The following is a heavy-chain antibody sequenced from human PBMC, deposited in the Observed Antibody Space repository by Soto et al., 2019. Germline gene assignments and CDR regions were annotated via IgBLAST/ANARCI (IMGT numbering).Heavy chain of an antibody. CDR3: VSRHLSTYDTRQPLLYFDF. V-gene: IGHV3-23*01. J-gene: IGHJ4*02. CDR1: GFTFRDFA. Sequence: GGSLRLSCAASGFTFRDFAMNWGRQTPEKGLEWVSFISKSGDTTHYADSVKGRFTISRDNSKNTLFLQMNSLRAEDTALYYCVSRHLSTYDTRQPLLYFDFWGKGTLVTVSS. CDR2: ISKSGDTT. D-gene: IGHD2-21*01.